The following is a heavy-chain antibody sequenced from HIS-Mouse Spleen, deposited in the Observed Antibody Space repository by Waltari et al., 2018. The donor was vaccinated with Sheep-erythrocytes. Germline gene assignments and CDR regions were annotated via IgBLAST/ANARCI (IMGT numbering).Heavy chain of an antibody. V-gene: IGHV3-7*01. CDR3: ARDIILRSSGMDV. CDR1: GFTFSSYC. Sequence: EVQLVESGGGLVQPGGSLRLSCAASGFTFSSYCMSWVRQAPGKGLEGVAKRKQDGSEKYYVDSVKGRFTISRDNAKNSLYLQMNSLRAEDTAVYYCARDIILRSSGMDVWGQGTTVTVSS. J-gene: IGHJ6*02. D-gene: IGHD3-3*01. CDR2: RKQDGSEK.